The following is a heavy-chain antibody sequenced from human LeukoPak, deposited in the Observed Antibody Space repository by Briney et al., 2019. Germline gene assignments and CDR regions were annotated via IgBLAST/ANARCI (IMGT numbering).Heavy chain of an antibody. D-gene: IGHD3-3*01. Sequence: GGSLRLSCAASGFTFSSYSMNWVRQAPGKGLEWVSSISSSSSYIYYADSVKGRFTISRDNAKNSLYLQMNSLRAEDTAVYYCARDNDDFWSGLYYYGMDVWGQGTTVTVSS. J-gene: IGHJ6*02. CDR1: GFTFSSYS. CDR2: ISSSSSYI. V-gene: IGHV3-21*01. CDR3: ARDNDDFWSGLYYYGMDV.